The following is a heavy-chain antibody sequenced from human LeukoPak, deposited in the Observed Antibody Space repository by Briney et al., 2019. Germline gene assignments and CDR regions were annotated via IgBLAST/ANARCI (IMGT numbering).Heavy chain of an antibody. Sequence: GESLKISCKGSGYTFTNYWIGWVRQMPGKGLEWMGIIYPGDSDTRYSPSFQGRVTISADKSISTAYLQWSSLKASDTAMYYCARLSNYASIAWFDPWGQGTLVTVSS. D-gene: IGHD4-11*01. J-gene: IGHJ5*02. V-gene: IGHV5-51*01. CDR3: ARLSNYASIAWFDP. CDR1: GYTFTNYW. CDR2: IYPGDSDT.